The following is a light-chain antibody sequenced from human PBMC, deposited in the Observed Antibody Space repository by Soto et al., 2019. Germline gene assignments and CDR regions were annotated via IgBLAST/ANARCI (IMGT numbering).Light chain of an antibody. J-gene: IGLJ1*01. Sequence: QSVLTQPASVSGSPGQSITISCSGTSSDVGSYDHVAWYQQFPGKTPKLMIYEVSNRPSGVSSRFSGSKSGNTASLTISGLQAGDEADYYCISYTGSSTSYVFGRGTKVTVL. CDR1: SSDVGSYDH. CDR2: EVS. CDR3: ISYTGSSTSYV. V-gene: IGLV2-14*01.